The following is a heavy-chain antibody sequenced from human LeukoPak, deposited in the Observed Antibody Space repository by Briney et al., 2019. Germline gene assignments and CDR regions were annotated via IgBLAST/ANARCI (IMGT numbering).Heavy chain of an antibody. CDR3: ARDLCSGGSCYSLGYWFDP. Sequence: SVKVSCKASGGTFSRYVISWVRQAPGQGLEWMGGIIPIFSTANYAQKFQGRVTITADESTSTAYMELSSLRSEDTAVYYCARDLCSGGSCYSLGYWFDPWGQGTLVTVSS. CDR1: GGTFSRYV. D-gene: IGHD2-15*01. J-gene: IGHJ5*02. CDR2: IIPIFSTA. V-gene: IGHV1-69*01.